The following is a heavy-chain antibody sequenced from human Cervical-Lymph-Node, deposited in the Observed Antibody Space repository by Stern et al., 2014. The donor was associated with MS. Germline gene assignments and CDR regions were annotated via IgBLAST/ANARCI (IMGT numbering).Heavy chain of an antibody. CDR2: ISYYGSNQ. V-gene: IGHV3-30*18. D-gene: IGHD1-26*01. J-gene: IGHJ6*02. Sequence: VQLEESGGGVVQPGRSLRLSCAASGFTFSSYGMHWVRQAPGKGLEWVAVISYYGSNQCYADSVKGRFTISRDNSKNTLYLQMNSLRAEDTAVYYCAKDLGGSYYHYYYGMDVWGQGTTVTVSS. CDR3: AKDLGGSYYHYYYGMDV. CDR1: GFTFSSYG.